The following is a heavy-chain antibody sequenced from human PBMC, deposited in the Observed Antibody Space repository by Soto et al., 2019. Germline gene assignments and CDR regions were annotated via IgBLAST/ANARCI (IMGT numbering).Heavy chain of an antibody. Sequence: ASETLSLTCAVSSGSISSSNWWSWVRQPPGKGLEWIGEIYHSGSTNYNPSLKSRVTISVDKSKNQFSLKLSSVTAADTAVYYCARADYGDYVDAFDIWGQGTMVTVSS. J-gene: IGHJ3*02. V-gene: IGHV4-4*02. CDR2: IYHSGST. D-gene: IGHD4-17*01. CDR1: SGSISSSNW. CDR3: ARADYGDYVDAFDI.